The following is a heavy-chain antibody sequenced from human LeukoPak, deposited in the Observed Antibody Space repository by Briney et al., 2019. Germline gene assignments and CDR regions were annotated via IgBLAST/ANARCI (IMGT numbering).Heavy chain of an antibody. CDR3: AALDSSSGWFDP. Sequence: SETLSLTCSVSGTSISSSGYLWGWIRQPPGKGLQWIGSIHYGGSTFYNPSLKSRVTISQDTSKDQFSLKLTSVTAADTAVYYCAALDSSSGWFDPWGRGILVTVSS. CDR1: GTSISSSGYL. D-gene: IGHD6-6*01. CDR2: IHYGGST. V-gene: IGHV4-39*01. J-gene: IGHJ5*02.